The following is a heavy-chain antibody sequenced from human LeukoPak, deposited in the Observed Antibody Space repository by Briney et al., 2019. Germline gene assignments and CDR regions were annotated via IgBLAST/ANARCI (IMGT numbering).Heavy chain of an antibody. D-gene: IGHD3-22*01. CDR3: ARVAYYSDGGDLFLNYYYGMDV. V-gene: IGHV4-59*01. J-gene: IGHJ6*02. CDR1: GGPISSYY. CDR2: IYYSGST. Sequence: SETLSLTCTVSGGPISSYYWSWIRQPPGKGLEWIGYIYYSGSTNYNPSLKSRVTISVDTSKNQFSLKLSSVTAEDTAVYYCARVAYYSDGGDLFLNYYYGMDVWGQGTTVTASS.